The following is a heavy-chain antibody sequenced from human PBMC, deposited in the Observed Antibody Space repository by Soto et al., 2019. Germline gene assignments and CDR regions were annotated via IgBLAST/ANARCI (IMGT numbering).Heavy chain of an antibody. V-gene: IGHV3-23*01. CDR3: AKARGAYCGGDCFPADY. CDR2: VSFTGVTT. J-gene: IGHJ4*01. D-gene: IGHD2-21*02. CDR1: GFTFSSYA. Sequence: GGSLRLSCAASGFTFSSYAMSWVRQAPGKGLEWVSIVSFTGVTTYSADSVKGRFTISRDNSKNTLYLQMNSLRAEDTAVYYCAKARGAYCGGDCFPADYWGHGTLVTVSS.